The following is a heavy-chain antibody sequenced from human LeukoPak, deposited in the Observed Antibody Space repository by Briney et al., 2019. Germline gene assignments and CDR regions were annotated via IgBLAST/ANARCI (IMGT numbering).Heavy chain of an antibody. J-gene: IGHJ4*02. CDR2: IYWDDDK. CDR1: GFSLSTSGVG. D-gene: IGHD6-19*01. V-gene: IGHV2-5*02. Sequence: SGPTLVKPTQTLTLTCTFSGFSLSTSGVGVGWSRQPPGKALEWLALIYWDDDKRYSPSLKSRLTITKDTSKNQVVLTMTNMDPVDTATYYCAHALAVAGTAPFDYWGQGTLVTVSS. CDR3: AHALAVAGTAPFDY.